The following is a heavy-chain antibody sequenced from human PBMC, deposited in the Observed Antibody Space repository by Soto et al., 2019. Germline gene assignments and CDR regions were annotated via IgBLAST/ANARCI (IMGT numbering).Heavy chain of an antibody. J-gene: IGHJ4*02. D-gene: IGHD3-10*01. V-gene: IGHV1-46*01. Sequence: ASVKVSCKSSGYTFTSYYIHWVRQAPGQGLEWMGIINPAIDKTSYAEKLQGRLTVTRDTSTSTVYMQLSSLRPEDTAVYYCVVYYYGRRGFYDYFDFWGQGTQVTVSS. CDR3: VVYYYGRRGFYDYFDF. CDR2: INPAIDKT. CDR1: GYTFTSYY.